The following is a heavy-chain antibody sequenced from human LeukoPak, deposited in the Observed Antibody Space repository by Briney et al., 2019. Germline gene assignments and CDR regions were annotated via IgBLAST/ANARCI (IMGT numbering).Heavy chain of an antibody. J-gene: IGHJ4*02. CDR3: VRDAQPYH. CDR2: ICFDGNKK. D-gene: IGHD6-13*01. Sequence: PGGSLRLSCEASGFTFSYYGFHWVRQAPGKGLEWVADICFDGNKKYYADSVKGRFTISRDNSKKTVYLQMNSMRAEDTAVYYCVRDAQPYHRGQGTLVTVSS. CDR1: GFTFSYYG. V-gene: IGHV3-33*01.